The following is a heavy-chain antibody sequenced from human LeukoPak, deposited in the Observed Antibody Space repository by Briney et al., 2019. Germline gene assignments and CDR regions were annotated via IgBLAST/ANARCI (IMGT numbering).Heavy chain of an antibody. CDR2: IKSKTDGGTT. CDR1: GFTFSNYA. D-gene: IGHD4-17*01. J-gene: IGHJ4*02. V-gene: IGHV3-15*01. Sequence: GGSLRLSCAASGFTFSNYAMSWVRQAPGKGLEWVGRIKSKTDGGTTDYAAPVKGRFTISRDDSKNTLYLQMNSLKTEDTAVYYCVSFVDYGDYEGYWGQGTLVTVSS. CDR3: VSFVDYGDYEGY.